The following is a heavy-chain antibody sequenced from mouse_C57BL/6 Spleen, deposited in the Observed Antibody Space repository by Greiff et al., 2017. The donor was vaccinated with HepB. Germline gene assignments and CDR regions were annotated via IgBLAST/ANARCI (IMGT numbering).Heavy chain of an antibody. CDR2: INPSSGYT. D-gene: IGHD1-1*01. J-gene: IGHJ2*01. Sequence: LEESGAELARPGASVKMSCKASGYTFTSYTMHWVKQRPGQGLEWIGYINPSSGYTKYNQKFKDKATLTADKSSSTAYMQLSSLTSEDSAVYYCASEGGYYGSSFDYWGQGTTLTVSS. CDR3: ASEGGYYGSSFDY. CDR1: GYTFTSYT. V-gene: IGHV1-4*01.